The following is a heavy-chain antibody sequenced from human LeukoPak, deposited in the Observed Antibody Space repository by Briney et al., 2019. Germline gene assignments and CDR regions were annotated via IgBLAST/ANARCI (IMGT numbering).Heavy chain of an antibody. J-gene: IGHJ6*04. CDR3: VRESYYYGMDV. CDR1: GGSINTYY. V-gene: IGHV4-59*01. CDR2: IYNSGSI. Sequence: SETLSLTCTVSGGSINTYYWSWIRQPPGKGLEWIGYIYNSGSINYNPSLKSRVTISEDTSKNQFSLKMSSVTAADTAVYYCVRESYYYGMDVWGKGTTVTVS.